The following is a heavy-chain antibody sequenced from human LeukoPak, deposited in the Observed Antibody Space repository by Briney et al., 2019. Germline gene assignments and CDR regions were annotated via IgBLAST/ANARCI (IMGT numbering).Heavy chain of an antibody. Sequence: SVKVSCKASGGTFSSYAISWVRQAPGQGLEWMGRIIPIFGTANYAQKFQGRVTITTDESTSTAYMELSSLRSEDTAVYYCARNGDYVPDDAFDIWRQGTMVTVSS. CDR1: GGTFSSYA. CDR2: IIPIFGTA. J-gene: IGHJ3*02. V-gene: IGHV1-69*05. CDR3: ARNGDYVPDDAFDI. D-gene: IGHD4-17*01.